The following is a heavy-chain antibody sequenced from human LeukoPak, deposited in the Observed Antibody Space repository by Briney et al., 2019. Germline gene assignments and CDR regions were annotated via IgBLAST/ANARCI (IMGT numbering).Heavy chain of an antibody. Sequence: SETLSLTCTVSGGSISSGGYYLSWIRQHPGKGLEWIGYIYYSGSTYYNPSLKSRVTISVDTSKNQFSLKLSSVTAEDTAVYYCARDPAGGAYDLWGQGTMVTVSS. J-gene: IGHJ3*01. CDR3: ARDPAGGAYDL. CDR2: IYYSGST. V-gene: IGHV4-31*03. CDR1: GGSISSGGYY.